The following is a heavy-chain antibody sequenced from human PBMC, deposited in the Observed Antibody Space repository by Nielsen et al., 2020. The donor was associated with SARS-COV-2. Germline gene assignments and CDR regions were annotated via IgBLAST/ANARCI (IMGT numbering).Heavy chain of an antibody. D-gene: IGHD4-23*01. CDR3: ARDKGLRWYFWDL. Sequence: GESLKISCAASGFTFSSYAMHWVRQTPGKGLEWVAIIGYDGNNKNYADSVRGRFTISRDNAKETVSLQMKSLREEDTAMYFCARDKGLRWYFWDLWGQGALVTVSS. V-gene: IGHV3-30-3*01. CDR1: GFTFSSYA. J-gene: IGHJ5*02. CDR2: IGYDGNNK.